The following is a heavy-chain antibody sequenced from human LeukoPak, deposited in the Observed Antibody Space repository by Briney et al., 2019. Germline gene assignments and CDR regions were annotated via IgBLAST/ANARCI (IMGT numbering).Heavy chain of an antibody. D-gene: IGHD6-19*01. CDR3: ARDRYSSGWYGDFDC. CDR2: ISSDGSNK. CDR1: GFTFNSYA. J-gene: IGHJ4*02. Sequence: GRSLRLSCAASGFTFNSYALHWVRQAPGRGLEWVAVISSDGSNKYYADSVKGRFTISRDNSKNTLYLQMNSLRAEDTAVYYCARDRYSSGWYGDFDCWGQGTLVTVSS. V-gene: IGHV3-30-3*01.